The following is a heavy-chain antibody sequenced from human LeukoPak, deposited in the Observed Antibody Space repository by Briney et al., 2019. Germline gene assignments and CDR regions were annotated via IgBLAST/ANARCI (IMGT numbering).Heavy chain of an antibody. D-gene: IGHD3-10*01. CDR1: GYTLTELS. CDR3: ATARISYYRQAYYFDY. V-gene: IGHV1-24*01. J-gene: IGHJ4*02. Sequence: AASVKVSCKVSGYTLTELSMHWVRRAPGKGLEWMGGFDPEDGETIYAQKFQGRVTMTEDTSTDTAYMELSSLRSEDTAAYYCATARISYYRQAYYFDYWGQGTLVTVSS. CDR2: FDPEDGET.